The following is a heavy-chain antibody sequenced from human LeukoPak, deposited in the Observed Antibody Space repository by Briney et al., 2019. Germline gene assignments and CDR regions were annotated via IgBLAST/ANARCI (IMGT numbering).Heavy chain of an antibody. Sequence: GGSLRLSCAASGFTFSCYGMHWVRQAPSKGLEWVAVIWYDGSNKYYADSVKGRFTISRDNSKNTLYLQMNSLRAEDTALYYCAKDIAAVAGTTSNFQHWGQGTLVTVSS. CDR2: IWYDGSNK. CDR1: GFTFSCYG. CDR3: AKDIAAVAGTTSNFQH. V-gene: IGHV3-30*02. J-gene: IGHJ1*01. D-gene: IGHD6-19*01.